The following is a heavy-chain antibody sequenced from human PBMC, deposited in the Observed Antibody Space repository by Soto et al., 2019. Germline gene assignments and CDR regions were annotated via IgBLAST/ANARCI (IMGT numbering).Heavy chain of an antibody. CDR3: ARESGSYFGTDYYYYYGMDV. V-gene: IGHV4-4*02. CDR1: GGSISSSNW. Sequence: SETLSLTCAVSGGSISSSNWWSWVRQPPGKGLEWIGEIYHSGSTNYNPSLKSRVTISVDKSKNQFSLKLSSVTAADTAVYYCARESGSYFGTDYYYYYGMDVWGQGTTVTVSS. J-gene: IGHJ6*02. CDR2: IYHSGST. D-gene: IGHD1-26*01.